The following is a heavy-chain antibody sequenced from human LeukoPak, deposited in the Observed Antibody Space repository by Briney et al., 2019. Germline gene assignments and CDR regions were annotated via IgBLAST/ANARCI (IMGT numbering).Heavy chain of an antibody. CDR1: GFTFSRHS. CDR3: ARDGLDYFGIDV. J-gene: IGHJ6*02. CDR2: ISYDGSSK. V-gene: IGHV3-30-3*01. Sequence: SGRSLRLSCVASGFTFSRHSIHWVRQAPGKGLDWVAVISYDGSSKYYADSVKGRFTISRDSSKNTLYLQMNSLRAEDTALYYCARDGLDYFGIDVWGQGTTVTVSS.